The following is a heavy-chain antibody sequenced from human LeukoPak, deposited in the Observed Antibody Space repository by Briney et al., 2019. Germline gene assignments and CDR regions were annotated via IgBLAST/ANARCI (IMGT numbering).Heavy chain of an antibody. CDR3: ARGWGSLYSG. J-gene: IGHJ4*02. CDR1: GGTFSSYA. V-gene: IGHV1-8*02. CDR2: MNPNSGNT. Sequence: ASVKVSCKASGGTFSSYAISWVRQATGQGLEWMGWMNPNSGNTGYAQKFQGRVTMTRNTSISTAYMELSSLRSEDTAVYYCARGWGSLYSGWGQGTLVTVSS. D-gene: IGHD3-16*01.